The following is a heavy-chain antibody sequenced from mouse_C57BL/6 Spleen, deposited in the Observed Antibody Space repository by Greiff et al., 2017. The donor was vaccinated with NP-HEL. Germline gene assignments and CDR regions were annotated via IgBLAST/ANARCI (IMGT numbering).Heavy chain of an antibody. CDR3: ARGAANWDDYAMDY. CDR1: GYTFTSYW. V-gene: IGHV1-52*01. D-gene: IGHD4-1*01. J-gene: IGHJ4*01. CDR2: IDPSDSET. Sequence: QVQLQQSGAELVRPGSSVKLSCKASGYTFTSYWMHWVKQRPIQGLEWIGNIDPSDSETHYNQKFKDKATLTVDKSSSTAYMQLSSLTSEDSAVYYCARGAANWDDYAMDYWGQRTSVTISS.